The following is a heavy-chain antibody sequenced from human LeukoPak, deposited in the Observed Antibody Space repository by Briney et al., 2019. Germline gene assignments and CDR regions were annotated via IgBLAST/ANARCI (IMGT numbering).Heavy chain of an antibody. J-gene: IGHJ6*03. D-gene: IGHD6-13*01. CDR3: ARGGSSQGSTPKQYFYYMNV. CDR2: IYHTGGT. V-gene: IGHV4-59*01. CDR1: NVSIGYYY. Sequence: TSETLSLTCAVSNVSIGYYYWSWLRQPPGKGLEWIGYIYHTGGTNYNPSLKSRLTISLDMSRNQLSLRLTSVTAADTAVYYCARGGSSQGSTPKQYFYYMNVWGRGTTVSVSS.